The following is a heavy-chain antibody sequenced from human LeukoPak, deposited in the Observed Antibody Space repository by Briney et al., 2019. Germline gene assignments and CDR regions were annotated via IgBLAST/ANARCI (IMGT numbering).Heavy chain of an antibody. J-gene: IGHJ3*02. CDR3: ASLAGSYYYGSGSRWYDAFDI. Sequence: ASVKVSCKASGYTFTGYYMHWVRQAPGQGLEWMGWINPNSGGTSYAQKFQGRVTMTRDTSISTAYMELSRLRSDDTAVYYCASLAGSYYYGSGSRWYDAFDIWGQGTMVTVSS. D-gene: IGHD3-10*01. CDR1: GYTFTGYY. CDR2: INPNSGGT. V-gene: IGHV1-2*02.